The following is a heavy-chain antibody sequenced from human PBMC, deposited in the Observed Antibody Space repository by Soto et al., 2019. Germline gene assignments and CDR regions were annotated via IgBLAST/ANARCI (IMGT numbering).Heavy chain of an antibody. V-gene: IGHV3-15*07. CDR2: IKSKTDGGTT. CDR3: TTDPRVVVMGDNWFDP. CDR1: GFTFSNAW. D-gene: IGHD3-22*01. Sequence: GGSLRLSCAASGFTFSNAWMNWVRQAPGKGLEWVGRIKSKTDGGTTDYAAPVKGRFTISRDDSKNTLYLQMNSLKTEDTAVYYCTTDPRVVVMGDNWFDPWGQGTLVTVSS. J-gene: IGHJ5*02.